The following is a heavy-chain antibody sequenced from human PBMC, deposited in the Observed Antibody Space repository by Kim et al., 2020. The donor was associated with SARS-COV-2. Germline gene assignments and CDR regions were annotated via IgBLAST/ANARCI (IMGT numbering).Heavy chain of an antibody. CDR2: ISGSGGST. CDR1: GFTFSSYA. J-gene: IGHJ6*02. Sequence: GGSLRLSCAASGFTFSSYAMSWVRQAPGKGLEWVSAISGSGGSTYYADSVKGRFTISRDNSKNTLYLQMNSLRAEDTAVYYCAKGRSQGWYYGMDVWGQGTTVTVSS. CDR3: AKGRSQGWYYGMDV. D-gene: IGHD1-26*01. V-gene: IGHV3-23*01.